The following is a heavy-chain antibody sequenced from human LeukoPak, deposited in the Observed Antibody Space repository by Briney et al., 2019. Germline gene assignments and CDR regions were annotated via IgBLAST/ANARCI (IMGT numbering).Heavy chain of an antibody. D-gene: IGHD2-2*01. J-gene: IGHJ4*02. CDR3: ARHYCSSTSCNFDY. CDR2: VYYSGST. V-gene: IGHV4-39*01. Sequence: SGTLSLTCTVSGGSISSSSYYWGWIRQPPGQGLEWIGSVYYSGSTYYNPSLKSRVTISVDTSKNQFSLKLSSVTAADTAVYYCARHYCSSTSCNFDYWGQGNMVTVSS. CDR1: GGSISSSSYY.